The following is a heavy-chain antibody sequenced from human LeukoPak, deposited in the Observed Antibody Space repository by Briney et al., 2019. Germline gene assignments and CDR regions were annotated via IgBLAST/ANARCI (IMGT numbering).Heavy chain of an antibody. CDR3: ARGGAAAQGIQDY. V-gene: IGHV1-2*06. Sequence: ASVKVSCKASGYTFTSYYMHWVRQAPGQGLEWMGRINPNSGGTNYAQKFQGRVTMTRDTSISTAYMELSRLRSDDTAVYYCARGGAAAQGIQDYWGQGTLVTVSS. J-gene: IGHJ4*02. CDR1: GYTFTSYY. D-gene: IGHD6-13*01. CDR2: INPNSGGT.